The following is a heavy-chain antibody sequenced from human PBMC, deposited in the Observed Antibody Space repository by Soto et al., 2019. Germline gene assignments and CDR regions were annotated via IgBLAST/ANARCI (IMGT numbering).Heavy chain of an antibody. J-gene: IGHJ4*02. CDR1: GYTFTSYG. CDR2: ISAYNGNT. CDR3: PRDRSTSRDGYNIHPPLDY. D-gene: IGHD5-12*01. V-gene: IGHV1-18*04. Sequence: QVQLVQSGAEVKKPGASVKVSCKASGYTFTSYGISWVRQAPGQGLEWMGWISAYNGNTNYAQKLQGRVTMTTDTSTSTAYMELRSLRSDDTAVFYCPRDRSTSRDGYNIHPPLDYWGQGTLVTVSS.